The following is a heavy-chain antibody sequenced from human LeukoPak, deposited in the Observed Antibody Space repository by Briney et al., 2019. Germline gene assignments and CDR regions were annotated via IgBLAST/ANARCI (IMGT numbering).Heavy chain of an antibody. CDR3: AIGLYNWNDFGSDY. V-gene: IGHV3-23*01. D-gene: IGHD1-1*01. CDR1: GFTFSSYA. CDR2: ISGSGGST. Sequence: GGTLRLSCAASGFTFSSYAMSWVRQAPGKGLEWVSAISGSGGSTYYADSVKGRFTISRDNSKNTLYLQMNSLRAEDTAVYYCAIGLYNWNDFGSDYWGQGTLVTVSS. J-gene: IGHJ4*02.